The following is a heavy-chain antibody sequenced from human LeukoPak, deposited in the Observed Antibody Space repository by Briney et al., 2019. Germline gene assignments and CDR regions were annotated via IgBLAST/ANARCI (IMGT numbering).Heavy chain of an antibody. CDR2: IYPGDSDT. J-gene: IGHJ3*02. Sequence: GESLKISCKGSGYSFTSYWIGWVRQMPGKGLEWMGIIYPGDSDTRYSPSFQDQVTISADKSISTAYLQWSSLEASDTAVYYCARGMVRGTLGRAFDIWGQGTVITVSS. CDR1: GYSFTSYW. V-gene: IGHV5-51*01. D-gene: IGHD3-10*01. CDR3: ARGMVRGTLGRAFDI.